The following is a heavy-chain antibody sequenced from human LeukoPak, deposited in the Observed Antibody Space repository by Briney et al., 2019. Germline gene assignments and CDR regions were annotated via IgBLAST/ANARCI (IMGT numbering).Heavy chain of an antibody. J-gene: IGHJ4*02. V-gene: IGHV3-23*01. D-gene: IGHD3-3*01. CDR1: GFTFSNYA. CDR2: ISGGSEST. Sequence: GGSLRLSCAASGFTFSNYAMSWVRQAPGKGLEWVSSISGGSESTAYAGSVKGRLTISRDNSKNMLYMQMNSLRVEDTAVYYCAKELWSGYHDPFDSWGQGTLVTVSS. CDR3: AKELWSGYHDPFDS.